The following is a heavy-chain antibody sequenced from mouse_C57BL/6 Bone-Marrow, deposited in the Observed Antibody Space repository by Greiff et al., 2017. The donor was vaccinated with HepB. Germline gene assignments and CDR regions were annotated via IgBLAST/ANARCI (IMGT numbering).Heavy chain of an antibody. CDR3: ARSCAPPLGAMDY. Sequence: EVQLQQSGPELVKPGASVKISCKASGYTFTDYYMNWVKQSHGKSLEWIGDINPNNGGTSYNQKFKGKATLTVDKSSSTAYMELRSLTSEDSAVYYCARSCAPPLGAMDYWGQGTSVTVSS. V-gene: IGHV1-26*01. D-gene: IGHD4-1*01. J-gene: IGHJ4*01. CDR2: INPNNGGT. CDR1: GYTFTDYY.